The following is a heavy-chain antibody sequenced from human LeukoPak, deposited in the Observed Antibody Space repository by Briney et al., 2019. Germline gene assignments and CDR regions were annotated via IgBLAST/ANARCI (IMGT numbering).Heavy chain of an antibody. CDR3: ARDYGGNSDAFDI. Sequence: ASVKVSCXASGGTFSSYAISWVRQAPGQGLEWMGGIIPIFGTANYAQRFQGRVTITADESTSTAYMELSSLRSEDTAVYYCARDYGGNSDAFDIWGQGTMVTVSS. CDR1: GGTFSSYA. J-gene: IGHJ3*02. V-gene: IGHV1-69*13. D-gene: IGHD4-23*01. CDR2: IIPIFGTA.